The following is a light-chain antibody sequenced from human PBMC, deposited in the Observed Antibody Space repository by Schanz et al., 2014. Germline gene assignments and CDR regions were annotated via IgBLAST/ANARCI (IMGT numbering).Light chain of an antibody. Sequence: QSALTQPASVSGSPGQSITISCTGTSSDVGGYNYVSWYQQYPGKAPKLMIYDVSKRPSGVPDRFSGSKSGTSASLAITGLQAEDEADYYCSSYTTTTTLVVFGGGTKLTVL. J-gene: IGLJ2*01. CDR2: DVS. V-gene: IGLV2-14*03. CDR3: SSYTTTTTLVV. CDR1: SSDVGGYNY.